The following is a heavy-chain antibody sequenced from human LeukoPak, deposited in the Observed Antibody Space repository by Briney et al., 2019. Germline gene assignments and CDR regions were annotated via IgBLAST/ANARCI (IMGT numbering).Heavy chain of an antibody. CDR1: GGSISSSTYS. CDR2: VYYSGAT. Sequence: PSETLSLTCTVSGGSISSSTYSWNWIRQHPGKGLEWIGYVYYSGATYYNPSLKSRITVSVDTSKNQFSLKLSSVSAADTAAYYCASTTIFGPYFDYWGQGTLVTVSS. J-gene: IGHJ4*02. D-gene: IGHD3-3*01. CDR3: ASTTIFGPYFDY. V-gene: IGHV4-31*03.